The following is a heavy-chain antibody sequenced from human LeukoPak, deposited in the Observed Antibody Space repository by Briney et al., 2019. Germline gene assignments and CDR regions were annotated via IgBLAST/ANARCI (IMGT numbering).Heavy chain of an antibody. D-gene: IGHD1-26*01. CDR1: GGTFSSYA. Sequence: SVKVSCKASGGTFSSYAISWVRQAPGQGLEWMGRIIPILGIAKYAQKFQGRVTITADKSTSTAYMELSSLRSEDTAVYYCARVESGSYYANFDYWGQGTPVTVSS. V-gene: IGHV1-69*04. CDR3: ARVESGSYYANFDY. J-gene: IGHJ4*02. CDR2: IIPILGIA.